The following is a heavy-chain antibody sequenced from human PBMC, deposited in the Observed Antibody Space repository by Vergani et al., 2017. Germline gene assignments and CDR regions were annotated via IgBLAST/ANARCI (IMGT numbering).Heavy chain of an antibody. D-gene: IGHD3-22*01. J-gene: IGHJ4*02. CDR3: VNGYYYDQSGLASFDY. CDR2: ISWDGKVQ. CDR1: GFPFASYP. Sequence: QVQLVESGGGVVQPGGSLRLSCETSGFPFASYPMHWVRQTPGKGLEWVSVISWDGKVQVYRDSVKGRFTISRDDSRNMLYLQMDSLTAEDTAIYFCVNGYYYDQSGLASFDYWGQGTLVTVSS. V-gene: IGHV3-30-3*02.